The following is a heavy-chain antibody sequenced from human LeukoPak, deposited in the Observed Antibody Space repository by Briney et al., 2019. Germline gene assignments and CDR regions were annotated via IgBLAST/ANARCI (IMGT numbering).Heavy chain of an antibody. CDR2: IYYSGST. J-gene: IGHJ4*02. V-gene: IGHV4-31*03. CDR1: GGSISSGGYY. CDR3: ARTAGKTHKKTYYYDREFDY. D-gene: IGHD3-22*01. Sequence: PSETLSLACTVSGGSISSGGYYWSWIRQHPGKGLEWIGYIYYSGSTYYNPSLKSRVTISVDTSKNQFSLKLSSVTAAGTAVYYCARTAGKTHKKTYYYDREFDYWGQGTLVTVSS.